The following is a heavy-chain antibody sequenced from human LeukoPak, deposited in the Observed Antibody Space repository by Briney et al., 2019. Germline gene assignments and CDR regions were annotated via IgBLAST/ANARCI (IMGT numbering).Heavy chain of an antibody. J-gene: IGHJ4*02. CDR3: ARRHYYYGSGSYPYYYFDY. V-gene: IGHV1-2*02. Sequence: ASAKVSCKASGYTFTGYYMHWVRQAPGQGLEWMGWINPNSGGTNYAQKFQGRVTMTRDTSISTAYMELSRLRSDDTAVYYCARRHYYYGSGSYPYYYFDYWGQGTLVTVSS. CDR2: INPNSGGT. CDR1: GYTFTGYY. D-gene: IGHD3-10*01.